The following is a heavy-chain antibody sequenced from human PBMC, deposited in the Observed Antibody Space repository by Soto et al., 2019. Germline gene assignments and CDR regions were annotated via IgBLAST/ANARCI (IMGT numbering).Heavy chain of an antibody. CDR2: MNPNSGNT. CDR3: ASGSPPATVTTGSYYMDV. V-gene: IGHV1-8*01. D-gene: IGHD4-17*01. J-gene: IGHJ6*03. CDR1: GYTFTSYD. Sequence: QVQLVQSGAEVKKPGASVKVSCKASGYTFTSYDINWVRQATGQGLEWMGWMNPNSGNTGYAQKFQGRVTMTRNTSMSTAYMELNGLRSEDTAVYYCASGSPPATVTTGSYYMDVWGKGTTVTVSS.